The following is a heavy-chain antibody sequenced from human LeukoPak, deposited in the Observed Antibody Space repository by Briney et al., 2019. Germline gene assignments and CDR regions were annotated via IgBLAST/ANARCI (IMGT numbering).Heavy chain of an antibody. J-gene: IGHJ4*02. CDR3: ARGGSTFGY. CDR2: IYYSGST. V-gene: IGHV4-59*01. CDR1: GGSIRSYY. D-gene: IGHD5/OR15-5a*01. Sequence: PDTLSLTCTVTGGSIRSYYWSWIRQPPGKGLEWIGYIYYSGSTTYNPSLKSRVTISVDTSKNQFSLNLSSVTAADTAVYYCARGGSTFGYWGQGTLVTVSS.